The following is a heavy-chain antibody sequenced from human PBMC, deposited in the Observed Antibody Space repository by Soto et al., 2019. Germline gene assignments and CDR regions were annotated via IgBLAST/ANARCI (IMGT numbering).Heavy chain of an antibody. CDR3: ARRAETNGWNGFGADKYYFDF. J-gene: IGHJ4*02. CDR2: LNPNTGDS. D-gene: IGHD1-1*01. CDR1: GYTFTSYD. V-gene: IGHV1-8*01. Sequence: ASVKVSCKASGYTFTSYDIYWVRQATGQGLEWMGWLNPNTGDSGYAQKFQGRITVTSDTSINTVHMELSSLRSEDTAVYYCARRAETNGWNGFGADKYYFDFWGQGTLVTVSS.